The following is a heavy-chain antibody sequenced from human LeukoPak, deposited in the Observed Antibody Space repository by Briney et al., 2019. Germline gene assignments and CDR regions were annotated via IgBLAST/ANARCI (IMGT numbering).Heavy chain of an antibody. J-gene: IGHJ4*02. CDR1: GFAFSSLA. Sequence: GGSLRLSCAVSGFAFSSLAMHWVRQAPGKGLEWVAFISYDGNNQYYADSVKGRFTISRDNSKNTLYLQMNSLRAEDTAVYYCARDHTVVLDYWGQGTLVTVSS. CDR2: ISYDGNNQ. CDR3: ARDHTVVLDY. V-gene: IGHV3-30-3*01. D-gene: IGHD4-23*01.